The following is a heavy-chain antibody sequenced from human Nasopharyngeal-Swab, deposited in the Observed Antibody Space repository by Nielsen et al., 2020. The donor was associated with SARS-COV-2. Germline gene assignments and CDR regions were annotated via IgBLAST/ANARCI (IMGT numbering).Heavy chain of an antibody. D-gene: IGHD6-19*01. Sequence: GESLKISCAASGFAYNNYAMNWVRQAPGKGLEWVSVISGSGDSTYYADSVKGRFTISRDNSKNTLYLQMNSLTAEDTAVYFYAKGRNRILVTGTLFDYWGQGTLVTVSS. CDR3: AKGRNRILVTGTLFDY. CDR1: GFAYNNYA. V-gene: IGHV3-23*01. J-gene: IGHJ4*02. CDR2: ISGSGDST.